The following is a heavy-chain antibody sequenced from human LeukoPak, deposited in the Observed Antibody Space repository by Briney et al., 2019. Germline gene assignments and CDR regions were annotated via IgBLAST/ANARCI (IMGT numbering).Heavy chain of an antibody. CDR2: INEDGSTT. CDR3: TRDTFGGDDF. CDR1: GYTFSRYW. D-gene: IGHD3-16*01. Sequence: GVSLTLSCVGSGYTFSRYWMHWVRQAPGKGLVWVSRINEDGSTTDYADSVKGRFTISRDNAKNTLSLQMNSLRAEDTAVYYCTRDTFGGDDFWGQGTLVTVSS. J-gene: IGHJ4*02. V-gene: IGHV3-74*01.